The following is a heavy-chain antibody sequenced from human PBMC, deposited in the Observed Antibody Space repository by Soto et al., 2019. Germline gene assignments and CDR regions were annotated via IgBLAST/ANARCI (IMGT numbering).Heavy chain of an antibody. CDR1: GFTFSSYG. D-gene: IGHD3-10*01. Sequence: EVQLLESGGGLVQPGGSLRLSCAASGFTFSSYGMSWVRQATGKGREWVSSLSGSGGSTHYADAVKGRFTISRDNSKNTLYLQMNSLRAEDTAVYYCAKGWFGELLFPNWGQGNPVTVSS. V-gene: IGHV3-23*01. CDR2: LSGSGGST. CDR3: AKGWFGELLFPN. J-gene: IGHJ4*02.